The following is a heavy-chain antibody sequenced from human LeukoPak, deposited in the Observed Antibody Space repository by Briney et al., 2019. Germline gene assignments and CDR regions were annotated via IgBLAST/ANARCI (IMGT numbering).Heavy chain of an antibody. CDR2: INHSGST. Sequence: PSETLSLTCAVYGGSFSGYYWSWIRQPPGKGLEWIGEINHSGSTNYNPSLKSRVTISVDTSKNQLSLKLSSVTAADTAVYYCARGLRYSSGWYGYWGQGTLVTVSS. CDR1: GGSFSGYY. CDR3: ARGLRYSSGWYGY. J-gene: IGHJ4*02. V-gene: IGHV4-34*01. D-gene: IGHD6-19*01.